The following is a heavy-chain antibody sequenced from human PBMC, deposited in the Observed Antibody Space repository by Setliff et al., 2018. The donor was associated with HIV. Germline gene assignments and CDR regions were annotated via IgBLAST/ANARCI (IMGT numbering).Heavy chain of an antibody. CDR3: ARGPRPSYCSGGSCYSGSDY. CDR2: IFTSGST. V-gene: IGHV4-61*10. D-gene: IGHD2-15*01. Sequence: NLPETLSLTCTVSGGSVSSGSYFWSWIRQPAGKGLEWIGHIFTSGSTSYNPSLKSRVTISVDTSKNQFSLKLSSVTAADTAVYYCARGPRPSYCSGGSCYSGSDYWGQGTLVTVSS. J-gene: IGHJ4*02. CDR1: GGSVSSGSYF.